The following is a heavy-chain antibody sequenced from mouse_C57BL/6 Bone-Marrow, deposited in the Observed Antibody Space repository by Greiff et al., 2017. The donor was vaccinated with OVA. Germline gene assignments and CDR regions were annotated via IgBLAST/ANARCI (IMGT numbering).Heavy chain of an antibody. D-gene: IGHD3-3*01. V-gene: IGHV1-31*01. Sequence: EVQLQESGPELVKPGASVKLSCKASGYSFTGYYMHWVKQSPGNILDWIGYIYPYYGVSSYNQKFKGKATLTVDNSSSTAYMELRSLTSEDSAVYYCERGTGFDYWGQGTTLTVSS. J-gene: IGHJ2*01. CDR2: IYPYYGVS. CDR1: GYSFTGYY. CDR3: ERGTGFDY.